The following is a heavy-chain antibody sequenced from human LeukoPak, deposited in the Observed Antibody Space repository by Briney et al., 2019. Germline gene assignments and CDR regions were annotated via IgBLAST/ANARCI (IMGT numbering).Heavy chain of an antibody. CDR2: IYYSGST. D-gene: IGHD2-21*02. CDR3: AAVVVTAMAFDY. Sequence: PSETLSLTCTVSGGSISSSSYYWGWIRQPPGKGLEWIGSIYYSGSTYYNPSLESRVTISVDTSKNQFSLKLSSVTAADTAVYYCAAVVVTAMAFDYWGQGTLVTVSS. J-gene: IGHJ4*02. V-gene: IGHV4-39*01. CDR1: GGSISSSSYY.